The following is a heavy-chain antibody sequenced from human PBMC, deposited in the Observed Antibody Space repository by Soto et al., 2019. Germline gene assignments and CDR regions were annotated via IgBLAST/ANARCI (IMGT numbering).Heavy chain of an antibody. Sequence: EVQLLESGGGLVQPGGSLRLSCAASGFTFSSYALSWVRQAPGKGLEWVSAISGSGGSTYYADSVKGRFTISRDNYKNTLYLQMNSLRAEDTAVYYCAKDGGSGSVNSWGQGTLVAVSS. CDR1: GFTFSSYA. D-gene: IGHD1-26*01. V-gene: IGHV3-23*01. J-gene: IGHJ4*02. CDR2: ISGSGGST. CDR3: AKDGGSGSVNS.